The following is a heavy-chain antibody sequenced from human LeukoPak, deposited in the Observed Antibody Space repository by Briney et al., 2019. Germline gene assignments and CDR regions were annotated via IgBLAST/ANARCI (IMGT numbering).Heavy chain of an antibody. J-gene: IGHJ4*02. CDR3: AKDIQRGFDYTKSLDS. Sequence: GGSLRLSCAASGFMFTSYGMHWLRQAPGKGLEWVAVIWSDGTNKYYSDSVKGRFAISRDDSNDMVYLQMNGLRAEDTAVYYCAKDIQRGFDYTKSLDSWGQGTLVT. V-gene: IGHV3-33*06. CDR1: GFMFTSYG. D-gene: IGHD4-11*01. CDR2: IWSDGTNK.